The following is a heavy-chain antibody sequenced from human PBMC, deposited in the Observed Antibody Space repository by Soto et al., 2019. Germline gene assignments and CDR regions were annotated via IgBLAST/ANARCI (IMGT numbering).Heavy chain of an antibody. CDR1: GFTFSNYA. V-gene: IGHV3-23*01. CDR2: MTGTGATT. Sequence: EVQMLESGGGLVQPGGSLRLSCEASGFTFSNYAMTWVRQAPGKGLEWVSHMTGTGATTYYADSVKGRFTISRDNSKKTLYLQRNSLRADDTAVYYCARDQYFGSGTAFDSWGQGTLVTVSS. CDR3: ARDQYFGSGTAFDS. D-gene: IGHD3-10*01. J-gene: IGHJ4*02.